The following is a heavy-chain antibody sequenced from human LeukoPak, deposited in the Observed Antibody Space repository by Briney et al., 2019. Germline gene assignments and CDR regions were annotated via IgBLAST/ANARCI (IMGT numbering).Heavy chain of an antibody. CDR3: ARLFGVRGVDYYMDV. J-gene: IGHJ6*03. V-gene: IGHV4-34*01. CDR1: GGSFSGYY. CDR2: INHSGST. D-gene: IGHD3-10*01. Sequence: SETLSLTCAVYGGSFSGYYWSWIRQPPGKGLEWIGEINHSGSTNYNPSLKSRVTISVDTSKNQLSLKLSSVTAADTAVYYCARLFGVRGVDYYMDVWGKGTTVTISS.